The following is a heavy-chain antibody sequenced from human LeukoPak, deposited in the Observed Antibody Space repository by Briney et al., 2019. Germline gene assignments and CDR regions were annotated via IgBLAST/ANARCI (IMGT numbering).Heavy chain of an antibody. CDR1: GGTFSSYA. Sequence: ASVKVSCKASGGTFSSYAISWVRQAPGQGLEWMGGIIPIFGTANYAQKFQGRVTITTDESTSTAYMELSSLRSEDTAVYCCASSYCSSTSCHFDYWGQGTLVTVSS. CDR3: ASSYCSSTSCHFDY. CDR2: IIPIFGTA. V-gene: IGHV1-69*05. D-gene: IGHD2-2*01. J-gene: IGHJ4*02.